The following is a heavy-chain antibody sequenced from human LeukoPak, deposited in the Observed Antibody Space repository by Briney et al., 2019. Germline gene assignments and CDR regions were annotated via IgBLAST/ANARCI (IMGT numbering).Heavy chain of an antibody. CDR1: GFTFSSYW. CDR2: ITSSGRTI. CDR3: ARRGALAGTSDH. V-gene: IGHV3-48*01. D-gene: IGHD6-19*01. Sequence: GGSLRLSCAASGFTFSSYWMNWVRQAPGKGLEWVSYITSSGRTIYYADSVKGRFAVSRDNAKNSLYLQMSSLRAEDTAVYYCARRGALAGTSDHWGQGTLVTVSS. J-gene: IGHJ4*02.